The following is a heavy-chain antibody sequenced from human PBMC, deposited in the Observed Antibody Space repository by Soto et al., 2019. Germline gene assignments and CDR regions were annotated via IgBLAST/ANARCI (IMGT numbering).Heavy chain of an antibody. D-gene: IGHD6-6*01. CDR1: GGSINDFY. CDR3: ARVGGVAARNFDY. V-gene: IGHV4-59*01. Sequence: SENLSLTCTVSGGSINDFYWSWIRQPPGKGLEWIGYIYYSGSTDYNPSLKGRVTISVDTSKNQFSLKLRSVTAADTAVYYCARVGGVAARNFDYRGQGPLVPVSS. J-gene: IGHJ4*02. CDR2: IYYSGST.